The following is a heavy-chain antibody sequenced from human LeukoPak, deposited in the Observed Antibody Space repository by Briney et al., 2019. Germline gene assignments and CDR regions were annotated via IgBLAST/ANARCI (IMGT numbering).Heavy chain of an antibody. CDR3: ARHQFRGRSSLVDF. V-gene: IGHV4-39*01. CDR1: GGSVSDINYF. Sequence: SETLSLTCPVSGGSVSDINYFWGWIRQPPGKGLEWIGSIYYSGDTYYNPSLKSRVTISVDTSKNQFSLKLYSVPAADTAVYYCARHQFRGRSSLVDFWGQGTLVTVSS. CDR2: IYYSGDT. J-gene: IGHJ4*02. D-gene: IGHD1-26*01.